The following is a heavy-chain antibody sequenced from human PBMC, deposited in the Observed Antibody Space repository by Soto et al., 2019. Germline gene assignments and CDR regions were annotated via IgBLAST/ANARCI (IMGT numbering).Heavy chain of an antibody. CDR2: ISNDGSDK. CDR1: GFTFNNFG. V-gene: IGHV3-30*18. J-gene: IGHJ3*01. D-gene: IGHD6-13*01. Sequence: QVHLVESGGGVVQPGRSLRLSCAASGFTFNNFGMHWVRQAPGKGLEWVAAISNDGSDKYYADSVRGRLTISRDNSQNTAYLQMNSLRAEDTAVYYCAKDQGIAASHGIDWGQGTMVTVSS. CDR3: AKDQGIAASHGID.